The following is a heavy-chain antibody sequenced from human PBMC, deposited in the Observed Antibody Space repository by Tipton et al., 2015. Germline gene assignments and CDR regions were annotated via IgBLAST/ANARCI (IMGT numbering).Heavy chain of an antibody. CDR1: GGSISSYY. CDR3: ARVGSAGGFDP. V-gene: IGHV4-59*01. Sequence: TLSLTCTVSGGSISSYYWSWIRQPPGKGLEWIGHINYRGTTHYNPSLQSRVTMSVDTSKNHFSLNLTSVTAADTAVYYCARVGSAGGFDPWGQGTLVTVSS. D-gene: IGHD3-10*01. J-gene: IGHJ5*02. CDR2: INYRGTT.